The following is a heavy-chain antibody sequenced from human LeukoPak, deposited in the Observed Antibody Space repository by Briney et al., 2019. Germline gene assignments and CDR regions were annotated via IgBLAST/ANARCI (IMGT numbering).Heavy chain of an antibody. CDR1: GGSISSGGYY. J-gene: IGHJ6*03. CDR3: ARLIWSGYPNYYFYYMDV. Sequence: SETLSLTCTVSGGSISSGGYYWSWLRQPAGKGLEWIGRIYTSGSTNYNPSLKSRVTMSVDTSKNQFSLKLRSVTAADTAVYYCARLIWSGYPNYYFYYMDVWGKGTTVTVSS. V-gene: IGHV4-61*02. D-gene: IGHD3-3*01. CDR2: IYTSGST.